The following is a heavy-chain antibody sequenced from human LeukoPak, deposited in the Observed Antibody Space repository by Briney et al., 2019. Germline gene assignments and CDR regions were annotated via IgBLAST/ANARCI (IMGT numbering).Heavy chain of an antibody. J-gene: IGHJ4*02. CDR1: GYTFTSYY. CDR3: ASLNSGSYSDY. Sequence: GSSVNVSCKASGYTFTSYYMHWVRQAPGQGREWMGIINPSCGSTSYAQTFQGRVTMTRDTATSTVYMELSSLRSEDTAVYYCASLNSGSYSDYWGQGTLVTVSS. D-gene: IGHD3-10*01. CDR2: INPSCGST. V-gene: IGHV1-46*01.